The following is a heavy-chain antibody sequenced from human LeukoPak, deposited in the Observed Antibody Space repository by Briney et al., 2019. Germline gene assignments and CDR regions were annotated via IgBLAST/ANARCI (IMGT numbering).Heavy chain of an antibody. D-gene: IGHD5-12*01. J-gene: IGHJ6*03. V-gene: IGHV4-4*07. CDR2: IYTSGST. Sequence: SETLSLTCTVSGGSISSYYWSWIRQPAGKGLEWIGRIYTSGSTNYNPSLKSRVTMSVDTSKNQFSLKLSSVTAADTAVYYCARGWLRVYYYYYMDVWGKGTTVTVSS. CDR3: ARGWLRVYYYYYMDV. CDR1: GGSISSYY.